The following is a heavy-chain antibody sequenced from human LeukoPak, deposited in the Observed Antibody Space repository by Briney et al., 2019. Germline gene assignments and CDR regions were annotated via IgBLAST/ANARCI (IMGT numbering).Heavy chain of an antibody. CDR3: TRVVLVGTTYSYFDY. CDR2: TRKKTNSYTT. D-gene: IGHD1-26*01. V-gene: IGHV3-72*01. Sequence: PGGSLRHSCAASGFTFSDHYMDWVRQAPGKGLEWVGRTRKKTNSYTTEYAASVKGRFTISRDDSKNSPYLQMNSLKAEDTAVYYCTRVVLVGTTYSYFDYWGRGTLVTVSS. CDR1: GFTFSDHY. J-gene: IGHJ4*02.